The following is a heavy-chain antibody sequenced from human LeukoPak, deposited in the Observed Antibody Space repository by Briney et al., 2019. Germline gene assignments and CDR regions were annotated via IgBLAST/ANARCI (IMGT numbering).Heavy chain of an antibody. J-gene: IGHJ4*02. Sequence: GGSLRLSCAASGFTFSIYWMSWVRQAPGKGLEWVANIKQDGSEKYYVDSVKGRFTISRDNAKNSLYLQMNSLRAEDTAAYYCAKVGIAYYYDSSGYYTDFWGQGTLVTVSS. CDR2: IKQDGSEK. D-gene: IGHD3-22*01. CDR1: GFTFSIYW. V-gene: IGHV3-7*01. CDR3: AKVGIAYYYDSSGYYTDF.